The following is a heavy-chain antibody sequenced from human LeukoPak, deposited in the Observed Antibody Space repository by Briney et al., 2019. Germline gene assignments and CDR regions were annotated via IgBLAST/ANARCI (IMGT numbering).Heavy chain of an antibody. Sequence: WETLCLSCTVSGCSIGSDYWTWIRQPPGKGLEYIGCIHYTGRTYYNPSLKRRVTISVDTSKNQCSLKLSSVTAADTAVYFCAKYGNSGWVIDNWGQGALVTVSS. CDR1: GCSIGSDY. D-gene: IGHD6-19*01. V-gene: IGHV4-59*08. CDR3: AKYGNSGWVIDN. J-gene: IGHJ4*02. CDR2: IHYTGRT.